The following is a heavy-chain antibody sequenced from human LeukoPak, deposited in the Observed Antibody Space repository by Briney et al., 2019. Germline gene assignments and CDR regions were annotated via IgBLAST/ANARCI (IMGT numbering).Heavy chain of an antibody. CDR1: GGSFSGYY. V-gene: IGHV4-34*01. Sequence: SETLSLTCAVYGGSFSGYYWSWIRQPPGKELEWIGEINHSGSTNYNPSLKSRVTISVDTSKNQFSLKLSSVTAADTAVYYCARLGYCSSTSCCTREKYHYYYYMDVWGKGTTVTVSS. CDR2: INHSGST. CDR3: ARLGYCSSTSCCTREKYHYYYYMDV. D-gene: IGHD2-2*02. J-gene: IGHJ6*03.